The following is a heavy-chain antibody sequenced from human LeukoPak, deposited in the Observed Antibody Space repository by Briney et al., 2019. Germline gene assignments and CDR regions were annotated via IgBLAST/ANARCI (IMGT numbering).Heavy chain of an antibody. CDR3: ARETPNYLGIAAAGSDENWFDP. CDR2: INYSGTT. Sequence: SETLSLTCTVSGGSISNYYWSWIRQPPGKGLEWIGYINYSGTTNYSPSLKSRVTISVDTSKNQFSLKLSSVTAADTAVYYCARETPNYLGIAAAGSDENWFDPWGQGTLVTVSS. J-gene: IGHJ5*02. D-gene: IGHD6-13*01. CDR1: GGSISNYY. V-gene: IGHV4-59*01.